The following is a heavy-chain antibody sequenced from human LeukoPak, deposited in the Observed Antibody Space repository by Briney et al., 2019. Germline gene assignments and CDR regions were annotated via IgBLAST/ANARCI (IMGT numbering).Heavy chain of an antibody. D-gene: IGHD3-3*01. CDR3: AKDLELGPFDY. Sequence: GGSLRLYCAASGFTFSSYAMHWVRQAPGKGLEWVAVISYDGSNKYYADSVKGRFTISRDNSKNTLYLQMNSLRAEDTAVYYCAKDLELGPFDYWGQGTLVTVSS. J-gene: IGHJ4*02. CDR2: ISYDGSNK. V-gene: IGHV3-30-3*01. CDR1: GFTFSSYA.